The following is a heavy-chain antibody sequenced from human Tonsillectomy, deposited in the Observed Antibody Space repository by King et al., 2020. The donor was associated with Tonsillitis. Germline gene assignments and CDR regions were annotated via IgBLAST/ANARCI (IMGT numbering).Heavy chain of an antibody. CDR3: ARDSCASANCYPFDS. V-gene: IGHV1-2*02. J-gene: IGHJ4*02. D-gene: IGHD2-2*01. Sequence: QLVQSGAEVRKPGASVTVSCQASGYTFTDYYLHWVRQAPGQGLEWVGWIKSDTGGTKYGQKFQGRVTMTRDTSVSTAYMELSRLTSDDTAVYFCARDSCASANCYPFDSWGQGTLVTVSS. CDR1: GYTFTDYY. CDR2: IKSDTGGT.